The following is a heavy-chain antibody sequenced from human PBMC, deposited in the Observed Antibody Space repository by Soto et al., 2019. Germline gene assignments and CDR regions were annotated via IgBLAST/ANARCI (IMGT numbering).Heavy chain of an antibody. V-gene: IGHV4-59*01. CDR2: VSSTGST. J-gene: IGHJ5*02. D-gene: IGHD3-22*01. CDR3: ARFSPPRKSYDSNPGWFDP. Sequence: SQTHSLTSTVAGGTIISYYWNWIRQPTGKGLEWIGYVSSTGSTNYNPSLKSRLTMSLDTSTNEVSLSLTSVTAADAAVYFCARFSPPRKSYDSNPGWFDPWGQGIMVTVSS. CDR1: GGTIISYY.